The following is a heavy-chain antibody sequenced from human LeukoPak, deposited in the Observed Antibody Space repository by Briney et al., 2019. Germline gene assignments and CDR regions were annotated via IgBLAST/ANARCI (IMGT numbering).Heavy chain of an antibody. V-gene: IGHV3-23*01. D-gene: IGHD3-3*01. CDR1: GFTFSNYA. CDR3: AKEGPLRFLEWLWGYFDY. J-gene: IGHJ4*02. Sequence: PGGSLRLSCAASGFTFSNYAMSWVRQAPGKGLEWVSSISGSGGNGDNTYYADSVKGRFTISRDNSKNTLCLQMDSLRAEDTAVYYCAKEGPLRFLEWLWGYFDYWGQGTLVTVSS. CDR2: ISGSGGNGDNT.